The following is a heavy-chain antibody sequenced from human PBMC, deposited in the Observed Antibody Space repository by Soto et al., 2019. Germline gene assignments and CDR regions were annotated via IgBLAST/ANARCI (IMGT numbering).Heavy chain of an antibody. CDR1: GYSFTSYW. D-gene: IGHD1-26*01. CDR2: IYPGDSDT. V-gene: IGHV5-51*01. Sequence: PGESLKISCKGSGYSFTSYWIGWVRQMPGKGLEWMGIIYPGDSDTRYSPSFQGQVTISADKSISTAYLQWSSLKASDTAMYYCARLGYSGSYHSYYYYGMDVWGQGTTVTVSS. J-gene: IGHJ6*02. CDR3: ARLGYSGSYHSYYYYGMDV.